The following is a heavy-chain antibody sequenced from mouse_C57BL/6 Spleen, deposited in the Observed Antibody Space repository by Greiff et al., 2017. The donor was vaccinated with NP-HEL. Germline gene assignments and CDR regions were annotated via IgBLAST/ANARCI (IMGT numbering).Heavy chain of an antibody. D-gene: IGHD1-1*01. CDR1: GFTFTDYY. J-gene: IGHJ1*03. CDR2: IRNKANGYTT. CDR3: ARSYYYGSSGWYCEV. Sequence: EVKLMESGGGLVQPGGSLSLSCAASGFTFTDYYMSWVRQPPGKALEWLGFIRNKANGYTTEYSASVKGRFTISRDNSQSILYLQMNALRAEDSATYYCARSYYYGSSGWYCEVWGTGTTVTVSS. V-gene: IGHV7-3*01.